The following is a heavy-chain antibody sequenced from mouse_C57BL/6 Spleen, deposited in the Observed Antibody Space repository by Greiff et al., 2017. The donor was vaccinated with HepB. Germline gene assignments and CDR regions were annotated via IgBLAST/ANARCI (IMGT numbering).Heavy chain of an antibody. D-gene: IGHD1-3*01. Sequence: VQLQQSGPELVKPGASVKISCKASGYTFTDYYMNWVKQSHGKSLEWIGDINPNNGGTSYNQKFKGKATLTVDKSSSTAYMELRSLTSEDSAVYYCARESYKDYAMDYWGQGTSVTVSS. CDR2: INPNNGGT. J-gene: IGHJ4*01. V-gene: IGHV1-26*01. CDR3: ARESYKDYAMDY. CDR1: GYTFTDYY.